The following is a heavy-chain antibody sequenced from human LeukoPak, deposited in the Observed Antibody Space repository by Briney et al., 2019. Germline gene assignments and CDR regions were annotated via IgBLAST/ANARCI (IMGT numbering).Heavy chain of an antibody. J-gene: IGHJ2*01. CDR1: GGSISTYF. V-gene: IGHV4-59*08. CDR3: ARHEQVPNSSGWSRSLRYFDL. D-gene: IGHD6-19*01. Sequence: PSETLSLTCSVSGGSISTYFWSWIRQPPGKGLEWIGYIYYSGSTNYNPSLKSRVTISVDTSKNQFSLKLSSVTAADTAVYYCARHEQVPNSSGWSRSLRYFDLWGRGTLVTVSS. CDR2: IYYSGST.